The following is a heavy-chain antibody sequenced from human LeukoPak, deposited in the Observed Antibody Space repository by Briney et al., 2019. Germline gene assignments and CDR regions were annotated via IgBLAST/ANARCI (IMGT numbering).Heavy chain of an antibody. V-gene: IGHV4-38-2*02. D-gene: IGHD2-15*01. J-gene: IGHJ4*02. CDR1: GYSISSGYY. CDR2: IYHSGST. CDR3: ARDPVFRDIVVVVAATSWSYFDY. Sequence: SETLSLTCAVPGYSISSGYYWGWIRQPPGKGLEWIGSIYHSGSTYYNPSLKSRVTISVDTSKNQFSLKLSSVTAADTAVYYCARDPVFRDIVVVVAATSWSYFDYWGQGTLVTVSS.